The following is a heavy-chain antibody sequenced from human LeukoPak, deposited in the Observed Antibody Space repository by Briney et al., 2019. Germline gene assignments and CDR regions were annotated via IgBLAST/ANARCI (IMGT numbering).Heavy chain of an antibody. V-gene: IGHV1-18*01. J-gene: IGHJ4*02. D-gene: IGHD3-3*01. Sequence: GASVKVSCKASGYTFTSYGISWVRQAPGRGLEWMGWISAYNGNTNYAQKLQGRVTMTTDTSTSTAYMELRSLRSDDTAVYYCARSHPGSLGYDFWSGYAYYFDYWGQGTLVTVSS. CDR1: GYTFTSYG. CDR3: ARSHPGSLGYDFWSGYAYYFDY. CDR2: ISAYNGNT.